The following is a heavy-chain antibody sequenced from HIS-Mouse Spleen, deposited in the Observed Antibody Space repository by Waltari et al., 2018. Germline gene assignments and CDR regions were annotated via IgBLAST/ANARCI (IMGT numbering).Heavy chain of an antibody. CDR2: INPNSGGT. V-gene: IGHV1-2*02. D-gene: IGHD2-21*01. Sequence: QVQLVQSGAEGKKTGASVKVSCKASGYTFTGNYMHWGRQAPGQGLEWMGWINPNSGGTNYAQKCQGRVTMTRDTSISTAYMELSRLRSDDTAVYYCARDGASYSMDAFDIWGQGTMVTVSS. J-gene: IGHJ3*02. CDR1: GYTFTGNY. CDR3: ARDGASYSMDAFDI.